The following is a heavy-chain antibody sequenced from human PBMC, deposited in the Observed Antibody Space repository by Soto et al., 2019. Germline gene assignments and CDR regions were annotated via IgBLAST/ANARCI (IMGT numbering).Heavy chain of an antibody. CDR1: GFTFSSYW. CDR2: INSDGSST. D-gene: IGHD5-18*01. Sequence: GGSLRLSCAASGFTFSSYWMHWVRQAPGKGLVWVSRINSDGSSTSYADSVKGRFTISRDNAKNTLYLQMNSLRAEDTAVYYCARVRGYSYGYFDYWGQGTLVTVSS. V-gene: IGHV3-74*01. CDR3: ARVRGYSYGYFDY. J-gene: IGHJ4*02.